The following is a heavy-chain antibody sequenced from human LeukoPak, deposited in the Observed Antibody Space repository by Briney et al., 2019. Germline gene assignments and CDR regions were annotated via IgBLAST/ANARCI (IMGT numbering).Heavy chain of an antibody. Sequence: PSETLSLTCTVSGGSISSYYWSWIRQPPGKGLEWIGYIYYSGSTNYNPSLKSRVTISVDTSKNQFSLKLSSVTAADTAVYYCARGRTMVRGVRDYYYYGMDVWGQGTTVTVSS. D-gene: IGHD3-10*01. CDR3: ARGRTMVRGVRDYYYYGMDV. CDR1: GGSISSYY. J-gene: IGHJ6*02. CDR2: IYYSGST. V-gene: IGHV4-59*12.